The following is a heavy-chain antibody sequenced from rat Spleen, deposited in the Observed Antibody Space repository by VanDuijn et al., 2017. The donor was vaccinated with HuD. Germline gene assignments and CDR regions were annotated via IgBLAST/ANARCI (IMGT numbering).Heavy chain of an antibody. CDR1: GFTFSDYY. J-gene: IGHJ1*01. CDR3: ARDRNWYFDF. CDR2: ISPSGGST. Sequence: EVQLVESGGKLVQPGNSLKLSCAASGFTFSDYYMAWVRQAPKKGLEWVASISPSGGSTYYRDSVKGRFTVSRDNAKSTLYLQMDSLRSEDTATYYCARDRNWYFDFWGPGTMVTVSS. V-gene: IGHV5S23*01.